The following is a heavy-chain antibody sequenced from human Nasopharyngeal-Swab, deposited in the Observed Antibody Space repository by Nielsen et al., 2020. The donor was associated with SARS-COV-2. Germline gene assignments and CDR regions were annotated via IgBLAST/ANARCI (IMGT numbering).Heavy chain of an antibody. D-gene: IGHD6-19*01. Sequence: GGSLRLSCTASGFTFGDYATSWVRPAPGKGLEWVGFIRRKASGGTTEYAASVKGRFTISRDDSKSIAYLQMNSLKTEDTAVYYCMSEAVAGTGDAFDIWGQGTMVTVSS. CDR1: GFTFGDYA. CDR3: MSEAVAGTGDAFDI. V-gene: IGHV3-49*04. CDR2: IRRKASGGTT. J-gene: IGHJ3*02.